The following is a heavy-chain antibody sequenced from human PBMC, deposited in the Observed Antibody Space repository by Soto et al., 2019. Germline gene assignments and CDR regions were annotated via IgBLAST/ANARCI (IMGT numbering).Heavy chain of an antibody. V-gene: IGHV4-31*03. CDR1: GGSISSGGYY. CDR3: ARASGARYRSSQNWFDP. J-gene: IGHJ5*02. CDR2: IYYSGST. Sequence: SETLSLTCTVSGGSISSGGYYWSWIRQHPGKGLEWIGYIYYSGSTYYNPSLKSRVTISVDTSKNQFSLKLSSVTAADTAVYYCARASGARYRSSQNWFDPWGQGTMVTVSS. D-gene: IGHD6-13*01.